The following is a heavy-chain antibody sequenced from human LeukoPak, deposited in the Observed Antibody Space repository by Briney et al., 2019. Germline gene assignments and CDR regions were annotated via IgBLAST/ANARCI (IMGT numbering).Heavy chain of an antibody. CDR2: ISYDGSNK. D-gene: IGHD3-10*01. Sequence: GSLRLSCAASGFTFSSYAMHWVRQAPGKGLEWVAVISYDGSNKHYADSVKGRFTISRDNSKNTLYLQMNSLRAEDTAVYYCARGSSLDYWGQGTLVTVSS. J-gene: IGHJ4*02. V-gene: IGHV3-30-3*01. CDR3: ARGSSLDY. CDR1: GFTFSSYA.